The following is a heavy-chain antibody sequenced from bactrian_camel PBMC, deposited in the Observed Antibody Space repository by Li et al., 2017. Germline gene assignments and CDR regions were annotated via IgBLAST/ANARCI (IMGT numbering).Heavy chain of an antibody. J-gene: IGHJ6*01. Sequence: QLVESGGGLVQPGGSLRLSCAASGFTLSSYRTYWVRQAPGKGLEWDSIINRGGTTYYADSMKGRFTISRDDATNTVYLQKNSLKPEDTAVYYCVTSVAGTIANFGYWGQGTQVTVS. CDR3: VTSVAGTIANFGY. D-gene: IGHD6*01. V-gene: IGHV3S25*01. CDR2: INRGGTT. CDR1: GFTLSSYR.